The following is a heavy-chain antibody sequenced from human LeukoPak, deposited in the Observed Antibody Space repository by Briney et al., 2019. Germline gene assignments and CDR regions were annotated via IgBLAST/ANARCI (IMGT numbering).Heavy chain of an antibody. CDR2: IIPIFGTA. CDR1: GGTFSSYA. J-gene: IGHJ2*01. V-gene: IGHV1-69*13. D-gene: IGHD3-10*01. CDR3: ARAHYYGSGSYPYWYFDL. Sequence: SVKVSCKASGGTFSSYAISWVRQAPGQGLEWMGGIIPIFGTANYAQKFQGRVMITADEPTSTAYMELSSLRSEDTAVYYCARAHYYGSGSYPYWYFDLWGRGTLVTVSS.